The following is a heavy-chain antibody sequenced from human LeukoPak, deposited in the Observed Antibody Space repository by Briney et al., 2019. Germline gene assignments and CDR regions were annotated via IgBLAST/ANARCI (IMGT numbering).Heavy chain of an antibody. D-gene: IGHD3-10*01. Sequence: GASVKVSCKASGYTFTSYYMHWVRQAPGQGLEWMGWINPNSGGTNYAQKFQGRVTMTRDTSISTAYMELSRLRSDDTAVYYCARDLTATGKIDYWGQGTLVTVSS. CDR2: INPNSGGT. CDR3: ARDLTATGKIDY. J-gene: IGHJ4*02. CDR1: GYTFTSYY. V-gene: IGHV1-2*02.